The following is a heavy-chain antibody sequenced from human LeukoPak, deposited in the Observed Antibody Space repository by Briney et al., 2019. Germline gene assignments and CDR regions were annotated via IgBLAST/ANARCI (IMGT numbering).Heavy chain of an antibody. CDR2: ISCSGDNT. D-gene: IGHD3-22*01. CDR1: GFTFSRYG. Sequence: GGSPRLSCAGSGFTFSRYGHHWVRQAPGKGPEWVSGISCSGDNTYYADSVKGRFTISRDNSKNTLYVQVNSLGTEDTAAYYCAKGSYYDSSGSFYFDYWGQGTLVTVSS. CDR3: AKGSYYDSSGSFYFDY. J-gene: IGHJ4*02. V-gene: IGHV3-23*01.